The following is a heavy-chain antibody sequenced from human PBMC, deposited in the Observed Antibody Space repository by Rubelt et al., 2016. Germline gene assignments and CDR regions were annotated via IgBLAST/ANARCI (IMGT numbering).Heavy chain of an antibody. Sequence: QVQLQQWGAGLLKPSETLSLTCTVSGGSISSYYWSWIGQPAGKGLEWIGRIYTSGSTNYNHSLQCRVTTSVDTSNNQFSLKLSSVTAADTAVYYCAREQLLSDYYYGMDVWGQGTTVTVSS. CDR2: IYTSGST. CDR1: GGSISSYY. J-gene: IGHJ6*02. CDR3: AREQLLSDYYYGMDV. V-gene: IGHV4-59*10. D-gene: IGHD2-2*01.